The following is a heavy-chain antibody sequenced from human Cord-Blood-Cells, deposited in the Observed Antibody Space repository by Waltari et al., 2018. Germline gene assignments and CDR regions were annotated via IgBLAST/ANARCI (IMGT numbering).Heavy chain of an antibody. V-gene: IGHV4-4*07. D-gene: IGHD6-13*01. J-gene: IGHJ5*02. CDR3: ARDSDSSSWYWFDP. CDR2: IYTSGST. CDR1: GGSTSSYY. Sequence: QVQLQESGPGLVKPSETLSLPCAVSGGSTSSYYWSWIRQPAGKGLQWIGRIYTSGSTNYNPSLKSRVTMSVDTSKNQFSLKLSSVTAADTAVYYCARDSDSSSWYWFDPWGQGTLVTVSS.